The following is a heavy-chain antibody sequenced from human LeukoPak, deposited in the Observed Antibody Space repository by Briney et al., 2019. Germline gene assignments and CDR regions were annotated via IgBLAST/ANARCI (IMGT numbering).Heavy chain of an antibody. V-gene: IGHV3-11*01. J-gene: IGHJ4*02. CDR3: ASHGREMLHYFDY. D-gene: IGHD1-26*01. CDR1: GFTFSDYY. Sequence: GGSLRLSCAASGFTFSDYYMSWIRQAPGKGLEWVSYISSSGSTIYYADSVKGRFTISRDNAKNSLYLQMNSLRAEDTAVYYCASHGREMLHYFDYWGQGTLVTVSP. CDR2: ISSSGSTI.